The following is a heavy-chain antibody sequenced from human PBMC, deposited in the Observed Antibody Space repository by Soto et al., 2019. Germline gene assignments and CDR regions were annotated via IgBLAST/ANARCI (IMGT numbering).Heavy chain of an antibody. D-gene: IGHD5-18*01. CDR2: THHSPST. CDR1: GGSFSGYY. CDR3: ARGQIQYYYYYGMDV. V-gene: IGHV4-34*01. Sequence: SETLSLTCAVYGGSFSGYYWSWIRQPPGKGLEWIGQTHHSPSTPPNPSPKSRVTISVDTSKNQFSLKLSSVTAADTAVYYCARGQIQYYYYYGMDVWGQGTTVTVSS. J-gene: IGHJ6*02.